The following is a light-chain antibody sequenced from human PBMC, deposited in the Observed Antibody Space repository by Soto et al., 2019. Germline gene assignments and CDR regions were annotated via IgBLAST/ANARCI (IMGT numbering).Light chain of an antibody. CDR3: KAWGSGIVV. Sequence: QSVLTQSPSASAALGASVKLTCTLSSGHSNYAIEWHQQQSEKGPRYLMKLNSDGSHSTGDRIPYRFSGSSSGAERALTIPRVQSEDEADYYCKAWGSGIVVFGGGTKLTVL. CDR1: SGHSNYA. CDR2: LNSDGSH. J-gene: IGLJ3*02. V-gene: IGLV4-69*01.